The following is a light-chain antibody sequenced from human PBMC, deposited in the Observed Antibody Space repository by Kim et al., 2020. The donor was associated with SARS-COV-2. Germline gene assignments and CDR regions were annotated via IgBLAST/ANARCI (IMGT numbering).Light chain of an antibody. CDR3: QQRESWPLT. CDR1: RSVTTN. J-gene: IGKJ4*01. V-gene: IGKV3-11*01. Sequence: EIVLTQSPATLSLSPEERATLSCRASRSVTTNLAWYHQKPGQPPRLLTYDASNRATRIPARFSGSGSGTEFTLTISSLEPEDFAVYYCQQRESWPLTFGGGTKVDIK. CDR2: DAS.